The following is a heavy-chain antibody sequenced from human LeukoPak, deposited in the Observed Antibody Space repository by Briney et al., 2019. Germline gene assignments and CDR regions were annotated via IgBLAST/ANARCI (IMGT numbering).Heavy chain of an antibody. J-gene: IGHJ4*02. Sequence: PVGSLRLSCEASGFTFDDYTMHWVRQSPGQGLDWVSLISWVGGTTYSAYSVRGRFTISRDNSQNSLYLQMNSLRTEDTALYYCAKDRGYYYDSSAYGSYFDYWGQGTLVTVSS. D-gene: IGHD3-22*01. CDR1: GFTFDDYT. CDR3: AKDRGYYYDSSAYGSYFDY. CDR2: ISWVGGTT. V-gene: IGHV3-43*01.